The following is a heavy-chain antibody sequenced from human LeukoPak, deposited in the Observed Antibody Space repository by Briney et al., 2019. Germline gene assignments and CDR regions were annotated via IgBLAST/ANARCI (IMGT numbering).Heavy chain of an antibody. V-gene: IGHV3-23*01. J-gene: IGHJ4*02. CDR1: GFTFSRFE. CDR3: ARHSRGRWYVFDY. Sequence: GGSLRLSCVASGFTFSRFEMNWVRQAPGKGLEWVSYISGSGSSIYYADSVKGRFTISRDNSNNTLYLQMNSLRAEDTAVYYCARHSRGRWYVFDYWGQGALVTVSS. D-gene: IGHD6-13*01. CDR2: ISGSGSSI.